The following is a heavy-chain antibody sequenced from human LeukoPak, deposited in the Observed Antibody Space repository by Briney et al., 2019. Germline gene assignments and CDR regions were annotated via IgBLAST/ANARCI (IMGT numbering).Heavy chain of an antibody. CDR1: GYTFTSYD. D-gene: IGHD3-22*01. V-gene: IGHV1-8*01. J-gene: IGHJ4*02. CDR2: MNPNSGNT. Sequence: ASVKVSCKASGYTFTSYDINWVRQATGQGLEWMGWMNPNSGNTGYAQKFQGRVTMTRNTSISTAYMELSSLRSEDTAVYYCARGGPYYYDSSGYLPLDYWSQGTLVTVSS. CDR3: ARGGPYYYDSSGYLPLDY.